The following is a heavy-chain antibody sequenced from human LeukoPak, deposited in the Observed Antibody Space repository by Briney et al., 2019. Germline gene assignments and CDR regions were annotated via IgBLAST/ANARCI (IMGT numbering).Heavy chain of an antibody. CDR1: GYTFTYRY. Sequence: ASVKVSCKASGYTFTYRYLHWVRQAPGRALEWMGWITPFNGNTNYAQKFQDRVTITRDRSMSTAYMELSSLRSEDTAVYYCARERYNYGLWEGMDVWGQGTTVTVS. J-gene: IGHJ6*02. D-gene: IGHD5-18*01. CDR3: ARERYNYGLWEGMDV. CDR2: ITPFNGNT. V-gene: IGHV1-45*02.